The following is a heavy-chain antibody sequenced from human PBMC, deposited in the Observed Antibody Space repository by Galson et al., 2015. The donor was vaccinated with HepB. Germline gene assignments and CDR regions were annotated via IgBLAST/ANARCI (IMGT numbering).Heavy chain of an antibody. CDR2: INPNSGGT. V-gene: IGHV1-2*02. Sequence: SVKVSCKASGYTFTGYYMHWVRQAPGQGLEWMGWINPNSGGTNYAQNLQGRVTMTTDTSTGTAYMELRRLRSDDTAVYYCARDRFKLGGDDHWGQGTLVTVSS. CDR3: ARDRFKLGGDDH. J-gene: IGHJ4*02. CDR1: GYTFTGYY. D-gene: IGHD3-16*01.